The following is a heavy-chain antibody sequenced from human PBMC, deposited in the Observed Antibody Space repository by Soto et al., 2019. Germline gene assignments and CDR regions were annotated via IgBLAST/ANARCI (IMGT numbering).Heavy chain of an antibody. V-gene: IGHV1-69*13. CDR2: IIPIFGTA. D-gene: IGHD3-22*01. Sequence: ASVKVSCKASGGTFSSYAISWVRQAPGQGLEWMGGIIPIFGTANYAQKFQGRVTITADESTSTAYMELSSLRSEDTAVYYCASDVTYYDSSGYYFNWFDPWGQGTLVTVSS. CDR1: GGTFSSYA. CDR3: ASDVTYYDSSGYYFNWFDP. J-gene: IGHJ5*02.